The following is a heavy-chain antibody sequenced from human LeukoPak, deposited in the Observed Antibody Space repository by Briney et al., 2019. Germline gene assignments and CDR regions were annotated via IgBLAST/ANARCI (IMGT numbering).Heavy chain of an antibody. CDR1: GGSISSYY. CDR3: TRDPGPDTSGWYIVDY. J-gene: IGHJ4*02. CDR2: IYYSGST. Sequence: PSETLSLTCTVSGGSISSYYGSWIRQPPGKGLEWIGHIYYSGSTNYNPSLKSRVTISLDTSKNQFSLKLNSVTAADTAVYYCTRDPGPDTSGWYIVDYWGQGTLVTVSS. D-gene: IGHD6-19*01. V-gene: IGHV4-59*01.